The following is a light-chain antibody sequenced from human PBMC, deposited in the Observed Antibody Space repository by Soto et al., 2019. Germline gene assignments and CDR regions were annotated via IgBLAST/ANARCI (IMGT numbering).Light chain of an antibody. CDR2: KAS. CDR3: QQYHIYSGT. J-gene: IGKJ1*01. CDR1: QTIDSW. V-gene: IGKV1-5*03. Sequence: DIKMTQSPSTLSASVGDRVTITYRASQTIDSWLAWYQQRPGKPPNLLIYKASTLASGVPSRFSGSGSGTEFTLTINSLQPDDFATYYCQQYHIYSGTFGQGTKV.